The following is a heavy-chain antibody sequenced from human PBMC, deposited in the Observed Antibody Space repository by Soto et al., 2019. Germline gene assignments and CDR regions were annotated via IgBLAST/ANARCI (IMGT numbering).Heavy chain of an antibody. Sequence: SETLSLTCTVSGGSISSYYWSWIRQPPGKGLEWIGYIYYSGSTNYNPSLKSRVTISVDTSKNQFSLKLSSVTAADTAVYYCARGEGCGGDCYGGTYYYYGMDVWGQGTTVTVS. CDR2: IYYSGST. D-gene: IGHD2-21*02. CDR1: GGSISSYY. V-gene: IGHV4-59*01. CDR3: ARGEGCGGDCYGGTYYYYGMDV. J-gene: IGHJ6*02.